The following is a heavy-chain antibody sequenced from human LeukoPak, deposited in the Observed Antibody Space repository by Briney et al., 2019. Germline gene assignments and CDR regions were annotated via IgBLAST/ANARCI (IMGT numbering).Heavy chain of an antibody. CDR2: ISYSGST. D-gene: IGHD2-15*01. J-gene: IGHJ3*02. CDR1: GGSISSYY. Sequence: SETLSLTCTVSGGSISSYYWSWIRQPPGKGLEWIGYISYSGSTNYNPSLKSRVTISRDTSKNQFSLKVSSVTAADTAVYYCARDGCSDGGCPGRGAFDIWAQGTMVTVSS. V-gene: IGHV4-59*01. CDR3: ARDGCSDGGCPGRGAFDI.